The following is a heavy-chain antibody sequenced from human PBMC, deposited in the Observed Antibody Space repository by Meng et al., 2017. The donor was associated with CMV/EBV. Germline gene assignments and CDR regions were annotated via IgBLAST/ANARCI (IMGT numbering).Heavy chain of an antibody. V-gene: IGHV3-21*01. D-gene: IGHD2-8*01. CDR1: GFIFSSYT. Sequence: GESLKISCAASGFIFSSYTMNWVRQAPGKGLEWVSSISSSSSYIYYADSVKGRFTISRDNAKNSLYLQMNSLRAEDTAVYYCARLGGDIVLMNAWGQGTLVTVSS. J-gene: IGHJ5*02. CDR2: ISSSSSYI. CDR3: ARLGGDIVLMNA.